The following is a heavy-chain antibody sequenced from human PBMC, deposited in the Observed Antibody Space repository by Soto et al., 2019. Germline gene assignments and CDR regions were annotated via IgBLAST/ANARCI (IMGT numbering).Heavy chain of an antibody. CDR1: GGTFSSYA. D-gene: IGHD3-22*01. J-gene: IGHJ4*02. V-gene: IGHV1-69*13. Sequence: ASVKVSCKASGGTFSSYAISWVRQAPGQGLEWMGGIIPIFGTANYAQKFQGRVTITADESTSTAYMELSSLRSEDTAVYYCVSGSRYYDSSGYYFDYWGQGTLVTVSS. CDR3: VSGSRYYDSSGYYFDY. CDR2: IIPIFGTA.